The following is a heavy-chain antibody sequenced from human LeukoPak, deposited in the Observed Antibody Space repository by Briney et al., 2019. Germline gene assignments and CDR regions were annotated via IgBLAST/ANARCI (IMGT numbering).Heavy chain of an antibody. D-gene: IGHD3-3*01. CDR1: GFTFSSYA. CDR2: ISGSGGST. V-gene: IGHV3-23*01. CDR3: ATLLSYYDFWSGSHVDY. J-gene: IGHJ4*02. Sequence: PGGSPRLSCAASGFTFSSYAMSWVRQAPGKGLEWVSAISGSGGSTYYADSVKGRFTISRDNSKNTLYLQMNSLRAEDTAVYYCATLLSYYDFWSGSHVDYWGQGTLVTVSS.